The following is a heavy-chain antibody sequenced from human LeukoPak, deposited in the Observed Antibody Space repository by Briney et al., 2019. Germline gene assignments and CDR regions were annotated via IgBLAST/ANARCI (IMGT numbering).Heavy chain of an antibody. CDR2: IYYSGST. D-gene: IGHD6-13*01. CDR3: ARGMQQLYHFDS. J-gene: IGHJ4*02. V-gene: IGHV4-59*01. CDR1: GGTISSYN. Sequence: SETLSLTCAVSGGTISSYNWSWIRQPPGKGLEWIGYIYYSGSTNYNPSLKSRVTISVDTSKNQFSLKLLSVTAADTAVYYCARGMQQLYHFDSWGRGTLVTVSS.